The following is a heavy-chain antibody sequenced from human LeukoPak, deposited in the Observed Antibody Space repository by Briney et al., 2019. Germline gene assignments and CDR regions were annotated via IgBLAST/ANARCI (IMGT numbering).Heavy chain of an antibody. D-gene: IGHD2-15*01. J-gene: IGHJ5*02. CDR3: AKDAT. Sequence: GGSLRLSCAASGFTFSSYSMNWVRQAPGKGLEWVSGTNWNGGTTGYVDSVKGRFTISRDNAKNSLYLQMNSLRAGDTALYYCAKDATWGQGTLVTVSS. CDR1: GFTFSSYS. CDR2: TNWNGGTT. V-gene: IGHV3-20*04.